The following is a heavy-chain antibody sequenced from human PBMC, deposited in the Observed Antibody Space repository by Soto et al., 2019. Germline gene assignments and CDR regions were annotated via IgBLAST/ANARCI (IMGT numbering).Heavy chain of an antibody. D-gene: IGHD1-1*01. Sequence: QVQLVQSGAEVKKPGSSVKVSCKASGDTFSSFAISWVRQAPGQGLEWMGGIIPIFRTPNYAQKFQGRVTITADEFTSTAYMELSSLRSEDTAVYYCARDKDREQLGGNYYYALGVWGQGTTVIVSS. CDR3: ARDKDREQLGGNYYYALGV. CDR1: GDTFSSFA. J-gene: IGHJ6*02. V-gene: IGHV1-69*12. CDR2: IIPIFRTP.